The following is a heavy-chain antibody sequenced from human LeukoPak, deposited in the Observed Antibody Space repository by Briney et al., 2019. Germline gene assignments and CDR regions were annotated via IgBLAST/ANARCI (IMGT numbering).Heavy chain of an antibody. CDR1: GFTFSSYS. V-gene: IGHV3-48*01. D-gene: IGHD3-10*01. CDR2: ISISSSII. CDR3: ARPLKYYYGSETYFWFDP. J-gene: IGHJ5*02. Sequence: PGGSLRLSCAASGFTFSSYSMNWVRQAPGKRLEWVSYISISSSIIYYADSVKGRFTISRDNAKNSLYLQMNSLRAEDTAVYYCARPLKYYYGSETYFWFDPWGQGTLVTVSS.